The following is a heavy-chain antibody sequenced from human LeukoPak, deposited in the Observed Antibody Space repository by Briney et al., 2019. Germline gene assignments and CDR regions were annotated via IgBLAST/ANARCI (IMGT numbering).Heavy chain of an antibody. V-gene: IGHV4-39*01. CDR1: GGSISSSNYY. Sequence: PSETLSLTCTVSGGSISSSNYYWGWIRQPPGKGLEWIGSIYYSGSTYYNPSLKSRVTISVDTPKNQFSLELTSVTAADTAVYYCARLSSVTYCSGGSCSRGGYDYWGQGTLVTVSS. CDR3: ARLSSVTYCSGGSCSRGGYDY. CDR2: IYYSGST. J-gene: IGHJ4*02. D-gene: IGHD2-15*01.